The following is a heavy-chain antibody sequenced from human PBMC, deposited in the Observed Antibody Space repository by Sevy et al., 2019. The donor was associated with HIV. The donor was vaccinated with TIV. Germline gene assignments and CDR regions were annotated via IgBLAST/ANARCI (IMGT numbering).Heavy chain of an antibody. J-gene: IGHJ5*02. CDR1: GFTFSSHW. D-gene: IGHD6-19*01. V-gene: IGHV3-74*01. CDR2: LNGDGSSA. Sequence: GGSLRLSCAASGFTFSSHWMHWVRQAPGKGLVWISRLNGDGSSASYADFVKGRFTISRDNGKNTVYLQISSLTADDTAVYYCTRGRSGTYGWFDPWGQGTLVTVSS. CDR3: TRGRSGTYGWFDP.